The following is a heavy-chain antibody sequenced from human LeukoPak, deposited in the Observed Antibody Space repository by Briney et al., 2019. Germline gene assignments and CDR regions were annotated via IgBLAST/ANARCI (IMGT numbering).Heavy chain of an antibody. CDR1: GVVFDTHA. V-gene: IGHV3-23*01. D-gene: IGHD1-14*01. CDR3: AKGINQLVQKYGLDV. Sequence: GGSLRLSCAAAGVVFDTHAMNWGRQAPGKGLEWVSGVGGSGDATYYGDSVKGRFSISRDNSKNMVYLQMNSLRAEDTAVYYCAKGINQLVQKYGLDVWGRGTTVTVSS. CDR2: VGGSGDAT. J-gene: IGHJ6*01.